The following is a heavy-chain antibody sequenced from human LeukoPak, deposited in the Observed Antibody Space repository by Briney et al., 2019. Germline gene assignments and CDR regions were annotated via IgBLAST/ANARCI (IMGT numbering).Heavy chain of an antibody. V-gene: IGHV3-30*02. CDR2: IRYDGS. Sequence: PGGSLRLSCAASGFTFSSCGMHWVRQAPGKGLEWVAFIRYDGSADSVKGRFTISRDNSKNTLYLHMNSLRAEDTAVYYCAKKGSGWDYWGQGTLVTVSS. D-gene: IGHD6-19*01. CDR3: AKKGSGWDY. CDR1: GFTFSSCG. J-gene: IGHJ4*02.